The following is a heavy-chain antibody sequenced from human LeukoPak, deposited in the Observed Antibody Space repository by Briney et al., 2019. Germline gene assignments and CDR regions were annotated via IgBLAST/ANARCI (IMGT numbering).Heavy chain of an antibody. J-gene: IGHJ4*02. D-gene: IGHD3-16*01. V-gene: IGHV3-23*01. CDR3: GKGLYHDYSGIGDY. Sequence: GGSLRLSCAASGFTFSRYAMSWVRQAPGKGLEWVSAVSASGGNTYYADSVKGRFTISRDNSKNTLYLQVNSLRAEDTAVYYCGKGLYHDYSGIGDYWGQGTLVTVSS. CDR1: GFTFSRYA. CDR2: VSASGGNT.